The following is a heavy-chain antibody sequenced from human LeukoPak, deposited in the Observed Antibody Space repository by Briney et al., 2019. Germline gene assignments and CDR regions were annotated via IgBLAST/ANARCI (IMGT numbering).Heavy chain of an antibody. Sequence: PSETLSLTCAVYGGSFSGYYWSWIRQPPGKGLEWIGEINHSGSTNYNPSLKSRVTISVDTSKNQFSLKLSSVTAADTAAYYCARLRALLHGYNYWGQGTLVTVSS. D-gene: IGHD5-18*01. V-gene: IGHV4-34*01. CDR3: ARLRALLHGYNY. J-gene: IGHJ4*02. CDR2: INHSGST. CDR1: GGSFSGYY.